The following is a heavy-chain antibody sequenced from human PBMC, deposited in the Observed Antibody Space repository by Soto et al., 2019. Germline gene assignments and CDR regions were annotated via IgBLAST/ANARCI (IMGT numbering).Heavy chain of an antibody. CDR2: ISYDGSNK. CDR3: AREHLKQWRVPDY. CDR1: GFTFSSYA. Sequence: QVQLVESGGGVVQPGRSLRLSCAASGFTFSSYAMHWVRQAPGKGLEWVAVISYDGSNKYYADSVKGRFTISRDNSKNTLYLQMNSLRAEDTAVYYCAREHLKQWRVPDYWGQGTLVTVSS. J-gene: IGHJ4*02. D-gene: IGHD6-19*01. V-gene: IGHV3-30-3*01.